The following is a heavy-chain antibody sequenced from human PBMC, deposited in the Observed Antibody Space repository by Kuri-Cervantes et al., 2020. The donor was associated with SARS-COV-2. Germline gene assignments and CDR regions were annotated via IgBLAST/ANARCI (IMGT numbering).Heavy chain of an antibody. CDR3: AMGGHIAVAGDGGGY. CDR1: GFTFSDYY. J-gene: IGHJ4*02. D-gene: IGHD6-19*01. CDR2: ISSSGSTI. V-gene: IGHV3-11*01. Sequence: GESLKISCAASGFTFSDYYMSWIRQAPGKGLEWVSYISSSGSTIYYADSVKGRFTISRDNAKNSLYLQMNSLRAEDTAVYYCAMGGHIAVAGDGGGYWGQGTLVTVSS.